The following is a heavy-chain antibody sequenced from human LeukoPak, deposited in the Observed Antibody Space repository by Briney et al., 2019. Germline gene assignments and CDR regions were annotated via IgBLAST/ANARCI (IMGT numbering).Heavy chain of an antibody. V-gene: IGHV4-59*01. D-gene: IGHD3-22*01. CDR3: GRDRYDCSGYYYVPGYYYYYMDV. CDR2: IYYSGST. J-gene: IGHJ6*03. CDR1: GGSISSYY. Sequence: PSETLSLTRTVSGGSISSYYWSWIRQPPGKGLEWIGYIYYSGSTNYNPSLKSRVTISVDTSKNQFSLKLSSVTAADTAVYYCGRDRYDCSGYYYVPGYYYYYMDVWGKGTTVTVSS.